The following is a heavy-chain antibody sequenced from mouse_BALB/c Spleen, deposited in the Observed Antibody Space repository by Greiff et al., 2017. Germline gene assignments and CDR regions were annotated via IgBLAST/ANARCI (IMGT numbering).Heavy chain of an antibody. CDR3: ARYGYEFAY. CDR1: GYTFTSYW. CDR2: INPSTGYT. J-gene: IGHJ3*01. Sequence: QVQLKESGAELAKPGASVKMSCKASGYTFTSYWMHWVKQRPGQGLEWIGYINPSTGYTEYNQKFKDKATLPADKSSSTAYMQLSSLTSEDSAVYYFARYGYEFAYWGQGTLVTVSA. V-gene: IGHV1-7*01. D-gene: IGHD2-14*01.